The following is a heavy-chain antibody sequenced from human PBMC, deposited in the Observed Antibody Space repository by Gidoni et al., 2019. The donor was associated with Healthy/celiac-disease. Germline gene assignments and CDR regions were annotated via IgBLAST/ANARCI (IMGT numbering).Heavy chain of an antibody. J-gene: IGHJ6*02. CDR2: IWYDGSNK. Sequence: QVQLVESGGGVVQPGRSLRLSCAASGFTFSSYGMHWVRQAPGKGLEWVAVIWYDGSNKYYADSVKGRFTISRDNSKNTLYLQMNSLRAEDTAVYYCARACGGSCYSTRDYYYYGMDVWGQGTTVTVSS. V-gene: IGHV3-33*01. CDR1: GFTFSSYG. D-gene: IGHD2-15*01. CDR3: ARACGGSCYSTRDYYYYGMDV.